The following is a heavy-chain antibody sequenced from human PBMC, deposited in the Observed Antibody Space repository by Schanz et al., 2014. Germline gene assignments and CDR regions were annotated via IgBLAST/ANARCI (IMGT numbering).Heavy chain of an antibody. V-gene: IGHV3-66*01. J-gene: IGHJ4*02. D-gene: IGHD3-10*01. CDR1: GFTFSSYA. CDR3: ARANYRRKINFDY. Sequence: EVQLLESGGGLVQPGGSLRLSCAASGFTFSSYAMSWVRQAPGKGLEWVSVIYSGIGAYYADSVKDRFTVSRDNSKNTVYLQMNSLRAGDTAVYYCARANYRRKINFDYWGRGTLVTVSS. CDR2: IYSGIGA.